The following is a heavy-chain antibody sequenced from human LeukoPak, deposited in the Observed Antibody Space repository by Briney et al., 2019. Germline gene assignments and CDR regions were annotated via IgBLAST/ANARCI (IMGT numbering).Heavy chain of an antibody. CDR2: IRYDGSIK. V-gene: IGHV3-30*02. D-gene: IGHD3-9*01. CDR1: GFTFNSYG. J-gene: IGHJ4*02. CDR3: AKDRGSRNEILTGRPRASMDFDY. Sequence: PGGSLRLSCAASGFTFNSYGMHWVRQAPGKGLEWVAFIRYDGSIKHYADAVKGRFTISRDKSKNTLYLQINSLRAEGTAVYYCAKDRGSRNEILTGRPRASMDFDYWGQGTLVTVSS.